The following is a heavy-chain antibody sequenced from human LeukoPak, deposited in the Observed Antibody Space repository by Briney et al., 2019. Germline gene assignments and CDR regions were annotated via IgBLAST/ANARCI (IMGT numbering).Heavy chain of an antibody. V-gene: IGHV3-74*01. Sequence: PGGSLRLSCAASGFSISTYWIHWVRQAPGKGLVWVSRIKPDGSTTYYADSVKGRITISRDNAKNTLYLQMNSLRAEDTAVYYCVRGVADSYGQFDNWGQGTLVTVSS. J-gene: IGHJ4*02. CDR3: VRGVADSYGQFDN. D-gene: IGHD3-10*01. CDR2: IKPDGSTT. CDR1: GFSISTYW.